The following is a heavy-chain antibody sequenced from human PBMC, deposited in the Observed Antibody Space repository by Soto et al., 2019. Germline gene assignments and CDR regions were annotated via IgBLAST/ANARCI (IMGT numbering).Heavy chain of an antibody. CDR2: ISYDGSNK. V-gene: IGHV3-30*18. CDR3: VKGEYYYDSSGYYPIDY. Sequence: GGSLRLSCAASGFTFSSYGMHWVRQAPGKGLEWVAVISYDGSNKYYADSVKGRFTISRDNSKNTQYLQMSSLRADDTAVYYYVKGEYYYDSSGYYPIDYWGQGNLV. D-gene: IGHD3-22*01. J-gene: IGHJ4*02. CDR1: GFTFSSYG.